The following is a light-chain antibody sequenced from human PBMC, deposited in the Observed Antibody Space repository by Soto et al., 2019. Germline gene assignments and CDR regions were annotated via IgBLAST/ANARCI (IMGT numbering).Light chain of an antibody. CDR2: DVT. CDR1: GSDVGGYNY. Sequence: QSALTQPRSVSGSPGQSVTISCTGTGSDVGGYNYVSWYQQHPGKAPKLMIYDVTKRPSGVPDRFSGSKSDNTASLTISGLQAEDEADYYCCSYAGSYTGVFGGGTKLTVL. J-gene: IGLJ2*01. V-gene: IGLV2-11*01. CDR3: CSYAGSYTGV.